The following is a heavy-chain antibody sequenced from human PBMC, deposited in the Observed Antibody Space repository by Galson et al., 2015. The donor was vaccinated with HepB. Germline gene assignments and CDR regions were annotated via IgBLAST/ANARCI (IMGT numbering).Heavy chain of an antibody. Sequence: SVKVSCKASGGTFSSYAISWVRQAPGQGLEWMGRIIPILGITHYAQKFQGRVTITADKSTSTSYMELSSLRSEDTAVYYCASLDSSSPFDAFDIWGQGTMVTVSS. CDR2: IIPILGIT. J-gene: IGHJ3*02. CDR1: GGTFSSYA. D-gene: IGHD6-13*01. CDR3: ASLDSSSPFDAFDI. V-gene: IGHV1-69*04.